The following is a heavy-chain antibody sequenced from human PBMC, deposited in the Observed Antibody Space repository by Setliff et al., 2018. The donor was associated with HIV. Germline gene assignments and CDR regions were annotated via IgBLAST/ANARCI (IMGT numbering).Heavy chain of an antibody. D-gene: IGHD1-1*01. Sequence: VGSLRLSCAASGFTFSSYWMHWVRQAPGKGLMWVSRIHTDGTTTMYAGSVKGRFTISRDSAKSTLYLQMNSLRAEDTALYYCARGKNWNDFDYWGQGTLVTVSS. CDR1: GFTFSSYW. J-gene: IGHJ4*02. V-gene: IGHV3-74*03. CDR3: ARGKNWNDFDY. CDR2: IHTDGTTT.